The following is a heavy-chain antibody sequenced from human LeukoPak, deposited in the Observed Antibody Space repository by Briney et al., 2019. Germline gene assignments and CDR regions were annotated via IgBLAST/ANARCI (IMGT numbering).Heavy chain of an antibody. CDR1: GFNFNIYT. J-gene: IGHJ4*02. D-gene: IGHD1-26*01. V-gene: IGHV3-23*01. CDR3: AKMRGMPREAYHFDR. Sequence: GGSLRLSCAASGFNFNIYTMSWVRQAQGKGLEWISAVGSGGTRYYADSVKGRFTISRDNSANTVSLQMDSLRADDTAMYYRAKMRGMPREAYHFDRWGQGTLVAVSS. CDR2: VGSGGTR.